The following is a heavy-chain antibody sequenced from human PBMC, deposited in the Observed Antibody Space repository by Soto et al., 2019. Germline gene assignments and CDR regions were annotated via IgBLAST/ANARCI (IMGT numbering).Heavy chain of an antibody. D-gene: IGHD2-15*01. CDR2: IIPIFGTA. CDR3: ATPGSPLDYYYGMDV. V-gene: IGHV1-69*12. Sequence: QVQLVQSGAEVKKPGSSVKVSCKASGGTFSSYAISWVRQAPGPGLEWMGGIIPIFGTANYAQKFQSRVTITADESTSTAYMELSSLKSEDTAVYYCATPGSPLDYYYGMDVWGQGTTVTVSS. J-gene: IGHJ6*02. CDR1: GGTFSSYA.